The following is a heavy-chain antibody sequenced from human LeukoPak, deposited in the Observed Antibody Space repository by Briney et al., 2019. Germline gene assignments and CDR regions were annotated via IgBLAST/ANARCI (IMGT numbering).Heavy chain of an antibody. CDR3: ARDCSSTSCYMRDFDY. Sequence: PGGSLRLSCAASGFTFSSYSMNWVCQAPGKGLEWVSYISSSSSTIYYADSVKGRFTISRDNAKNSLYLQMNSLRAEDTAVYYCARDCSSTSCYMRDFDYWGQGTLVTVSS. D-gene: IGHD2-2*02. CDR2: ISSSSSTI. V-gene: IGHV3-48*01. J-gene: IGHJ4*02. CDR1: GFTFSSYS.